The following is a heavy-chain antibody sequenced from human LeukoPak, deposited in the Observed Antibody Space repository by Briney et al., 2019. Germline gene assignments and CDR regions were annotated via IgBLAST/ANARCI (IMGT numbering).Heavy chain of an antibody. CDR3: VRGFNSFDV. J-gene: IGHJ3*01. D-gene: IGHD5-24*01. CDR1: GFTFSDHY. Sequence: PGGSLRLSCAASGFTFSDHYMDWVRQAPGKGLEWVGRSRNKANGHSTVYAASAKGRFTVSRDESKNSLYLQMNSLTTEDTAVYYCVRGFNSFDVWGQGTMVTVSS. CDR2: SRNKANGHST. V-gene: IGHV3-72*01.